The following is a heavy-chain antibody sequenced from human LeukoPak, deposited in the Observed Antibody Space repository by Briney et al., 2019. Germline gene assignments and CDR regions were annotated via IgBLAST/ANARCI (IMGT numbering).Heavy chain of an antibody. V-gene: IGHV1-46*01. CDR3: ARDNSVEDTAWWFDP. CDR2: INPSGGST. Sequence: ASLKVSCKASGYTFLHYDFNWVRQAPGQGLEWMGIINPSGGSTSYAQKFQGRVTMTRDMSTSTDYMELSSLRSEDTAVYYCARDNSVEDTAWWFDPWGQGTLVTVSS. D-gene: IGHD4-23*01. J-gene: IGHJ5*02. CDR1: GYTFLHYD.